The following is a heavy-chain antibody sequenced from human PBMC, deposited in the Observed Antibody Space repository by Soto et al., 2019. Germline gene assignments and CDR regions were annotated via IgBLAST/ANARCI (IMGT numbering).Heavy chain of an antibody. J-gene: IGHJ6*02. CDR2: IHYSGST. CDR3: ARASPFVTDV. D-gene: IGHD3-16*01. Sequence: QVQLQESGPGLVKPSQTLSLTCTVSGGSISSGDYYWSWIRQPPGKGLEWIGYIHYSGSTYYNPALKGRVTISVDTSKNQFARKLSSVTAADTAVYYCARASPFVTDVWGQGTTVTVSS. CDR1: GGSISSGDYY. V-gene: IGHV4-30-4*01.